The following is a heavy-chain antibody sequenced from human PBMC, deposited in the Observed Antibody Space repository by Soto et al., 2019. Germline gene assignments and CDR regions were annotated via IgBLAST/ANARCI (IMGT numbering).Heavy chain of an antibody. V-gene: IGHV3-11*06. Sequence: PGGSLRLSCAASGFTFSDYYMSWIRQAPGKGLEWVSYISSSSSYTNYADSVKGRFTISRDNAKNSLYLQMNSLRAEDTAVYYCARSGYCSGGSCLRNFDYWGQGTLVTVSS. CDR1: GFTFSDYY. J-gene: IGHJ4*02. CDR2: ISSSSSYT. CDR3: ARSGYCSGGSCLRNFDY. D-gene: IGHD2-15*01.